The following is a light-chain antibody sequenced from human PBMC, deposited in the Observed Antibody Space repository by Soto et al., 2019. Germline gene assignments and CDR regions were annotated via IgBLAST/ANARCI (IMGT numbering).Light chain of an antibody. CDR1: SSDVGSYNL. Sequence: QSALTQPASVSGSHGQSIPISCTGTSSDVGSYNLVSWYQQHPGKAPKLMIYEGSKRPSGVSNRFSGSKSGNTASLTISGLQAEDEADYYCCSYAGSSTLVFGGGTKLTVL. CDR3: CSYAGSSTLV. V-gene: IGLV2-23*01. CDR2: EGS. J-gene: IGLJ2*01.